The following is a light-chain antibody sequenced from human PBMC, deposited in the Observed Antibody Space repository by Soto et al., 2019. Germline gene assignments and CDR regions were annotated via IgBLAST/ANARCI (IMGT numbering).Light chain of an antibody. CDR1: QTVSSGY. V-gene: IGKV3-20*01. Sequence: PGERATLSCWASQTVSSGYLAWYQQKPGQAPRLLIYGASSRSAGIPARFSGGGSGTDFTLTISRLEPEDFAVYYCQQYISSPTFGQGTKLEIK. CDR3: QQYISSPT. CDR2: GAS. J-gene: IGKJ2*01.